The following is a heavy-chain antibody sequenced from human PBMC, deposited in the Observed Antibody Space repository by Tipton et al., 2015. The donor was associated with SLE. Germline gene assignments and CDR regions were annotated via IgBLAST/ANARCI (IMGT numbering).Heavy chain of an antibody. CDR1: GDSMNSGVYY. Sequence: TLSLTCTVSGDSMNSGVYYWSWLRQPAGKGLEWIGRIFSSGKTIYNPSLKSRGTITEDTSKNQFSLRLSSVAPADTAVYYCAGEGISYCGGDCHGSFDYWGQGSLVTVSS. V-gene: IGHV4-61*02. J-gene: IGHJ4*02. CDR2: IFSSGKT. D-gene: IGHD2-21*01. CDR3: AGEGISYCGGDCHGSFDY.